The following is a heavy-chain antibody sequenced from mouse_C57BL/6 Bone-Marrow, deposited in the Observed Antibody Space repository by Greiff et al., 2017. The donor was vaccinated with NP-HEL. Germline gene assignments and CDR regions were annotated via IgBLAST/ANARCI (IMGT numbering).Heavy chain of an antibody. CDR2: IYPRSGNT. D-gene: IGHD1-1*01. CDR1: GYTFTSYG. CDR3: ARKDGSSPFAY. J-gene: IGHJ3*01. V-gene: IGHV1-81*01. Sequence: QVQLQQSGAELARPGASVKLSCKASGYTFTSYGISWVKQRTGQGLEWIGEIYPRSGNTYYNEKFKGKATLTAYKSSSTAYMELRSLTSEDSAVYFCARKDGSSPFAYWGQGTLVTVSA.